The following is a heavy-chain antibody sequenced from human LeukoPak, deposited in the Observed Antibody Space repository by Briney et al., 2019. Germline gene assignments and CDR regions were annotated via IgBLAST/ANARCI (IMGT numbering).Heavy chain of an antibody. Sequence: ASVKVSCKASGFTFTRYDINWVRQAPGQGLEWMGGIIPIFGTANYAQKFQGRVTITADESTSTAYMELSSLRSEDTAVYYCARDASGYEPDYWGQGTLVTVSS. CDR2: IIPIFGTA. D-gene: IGHD5-12*01. V-gene: IGHV1-69*13. J-gene: IGHJ4*02. CDR1: GFTFTRYD. CDR3: ARDASGYEPDY.